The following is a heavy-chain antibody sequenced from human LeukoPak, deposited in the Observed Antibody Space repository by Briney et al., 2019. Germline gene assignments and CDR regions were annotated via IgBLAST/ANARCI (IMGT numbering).Heavy chain of an antibody. CDR3: ASSPGIAAQLNY. CDR1: GDSVASNSAA. Sequence: SQTLSLTCVISGDSVASNSAAWNWIRKSPSRGLEWLGRTYYRSKWYNDYAESVKSRITINPDTSKNQFSLQLNSVTPEDTAVYYCASSPGIAAQLNYWGQGTLVTVSS. D-gene: IGHD6-13*01. CDR2: TYYRSKWYN. J-gene: IGHJ4*02. V-gene: IGHV6-1*01.